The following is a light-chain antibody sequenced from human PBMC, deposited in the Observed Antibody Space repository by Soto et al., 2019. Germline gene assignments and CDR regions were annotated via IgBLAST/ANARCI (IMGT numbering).Light chain of an antibody. CDR3: TSYTSSATVL. CDR2: EVS. J-gene: IGLJ2*01. CDR1: SSDVGGYNY. V-gene: IGLV2-14*01. Sequence: SALTQPASVSGSPGQSITISCTGTSSDVGGYNYVSWYQQHPGKAPKLMIYEVSNRPSGVSNRFSGSKSGSTASLTISGLQAEDEADYYCTSYTSSATVLFGGGTKVTVL.